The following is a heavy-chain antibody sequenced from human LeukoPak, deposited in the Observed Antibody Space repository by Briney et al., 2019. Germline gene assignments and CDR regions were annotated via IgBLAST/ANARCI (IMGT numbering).Heavy chain of an antibody. CDR1: GGSLSGYY. V-gene: IGHV4-34*01. CDR3: ARGLYEEGLWFGELYYWFDP. CDR2: INHSGST. Sequence: PSETLSLTCAVYGGSLSGYYWSWIRQPPGKGLEWIGEINHSGSTNYNPSLESRVTISVDTSKNQFSLKLSSVTAADTAVYYCARGLYEEGLWFGELYYWFDPWGQGTLVTVSS. J-gene: IGHJ5*02. D-gene: IGHD3-10*01.